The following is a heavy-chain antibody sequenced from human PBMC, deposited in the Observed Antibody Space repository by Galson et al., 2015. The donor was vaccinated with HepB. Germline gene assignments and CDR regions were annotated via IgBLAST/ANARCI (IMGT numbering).Heavy chain of an antibody. J-gene: IGHJ4*02. Sequence: CAISGDSVSSNSIAWNWIRQSPSRGLEWLGRTYYSSKWYNDYALSVRGRITINPDTSKNQFSLQLNSVTPEDTAVYFCVRGSMKTGFNYWDQGTLVAVSS. CDR1: GDSVSSNSIA. CDR2: TYYSSKWYN. D-gene: IGHD2/OR15-2a*01. V-gene: IGHV6-1*01. CDR3: VRGSMKTGFNY.